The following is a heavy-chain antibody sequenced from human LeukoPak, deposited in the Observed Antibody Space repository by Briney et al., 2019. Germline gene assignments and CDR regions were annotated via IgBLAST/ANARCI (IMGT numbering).Heavy chain of an antibody. J-gene: IGHJ3*02. CDR2: ISSSGST. CDR1: GDSISSGDYY. Sequence: SETPSLTCTVSGDSISSGDYYWSWIRQPAGNGLEWIGRISSSGSTNYNPPLKSRVTISVDTSKNQFSLKLSSVTAADTAVYFCARGPYSYDSSGAFDIWGQGTMVTVSS. CDR3: ARGPYSYDSSGAFDI. V-gene: IGHV4-61*02. D-gene: IGHD3-22*01.